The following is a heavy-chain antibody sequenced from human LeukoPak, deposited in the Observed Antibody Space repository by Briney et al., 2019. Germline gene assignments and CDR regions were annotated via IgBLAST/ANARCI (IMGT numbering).Heavy chain of an antibody. V-gene: IGHV4-59*01. CDR3: ARVSKMATITPLFDY. CDR2: IYYSGST. CDR1: GGSISSYY. Sequence: SETLSLTCTVSGGSISSYYWSWIRQPPGKGLEWIGYIYYSGSTNYNPSLKSRVTISVDTSKNQFSLELSSVTAADTAVYYCARVSKMATITPLFDYWGQGTLVTVSS. J-gene: IGHJ4*02. D-gene: IGHD5-24*01.